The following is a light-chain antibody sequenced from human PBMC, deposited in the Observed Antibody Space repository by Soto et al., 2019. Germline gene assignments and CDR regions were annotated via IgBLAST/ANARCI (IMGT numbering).Light chain of an antibody. CDR1: QDISNY. J-gene: IGKJ4*01. CDR2: DAS. V-gene: IGKV1-33*01. CDR3: QQYDNLPLT. Sequence: DIQMTQSPSSLSASVGDRVTITGQASQDISNYLNWYQQKPGKAPKLLIYDASNLETEVPSRFSGSGSGTHFTFTISSLQTEDIATYYCQQYDNLPLTFGGGTKVEIK.